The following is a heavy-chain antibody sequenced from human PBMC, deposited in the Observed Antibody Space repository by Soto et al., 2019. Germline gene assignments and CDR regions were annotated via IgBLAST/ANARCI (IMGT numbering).Heavy chain of an antibody. Sequence: QVQLVESGGGVVQPGRSLRLSCAASGFTFSSYAMHWVRQAPGKGLEWGAVISYDGSNKYYADSVKGRFTISRDNSKNTLYLQMNSRRAEDTAVYYCARDRIAVAGDLGYYYYGMDVWGQGTTVTVSS. V-gene: IGHV3-30-3*01. CDR1: GFTFSSYA. J-gene: IGHJ6*02. D-gene: IGHD6-19*01. CDR3: ARDRIAVAGDLGYYYYGMDV. CDR2: ISYDGSNK.